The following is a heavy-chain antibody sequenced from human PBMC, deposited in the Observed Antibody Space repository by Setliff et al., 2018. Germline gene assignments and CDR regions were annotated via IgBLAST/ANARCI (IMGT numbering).Heavy chain of an antibody. CDR1: GASLNSGTYY. J-gene: IGHJ6*03. CDR2: IHHSGKA. Sequence: KPSETLSLTCTVSGASLNSGTYYWGWIRQPPGKGLEWIVNIHHSGKAYYNPSLKSRVTISLDTSKNQFSLDLSSVTAADTAVYYCARVSGFLYIDVWGNGTTVTVSS. V-gene: IGHV4-39*07. D-gene: IGHD3-3*01. CDR3: ARVSGFLYIDV.